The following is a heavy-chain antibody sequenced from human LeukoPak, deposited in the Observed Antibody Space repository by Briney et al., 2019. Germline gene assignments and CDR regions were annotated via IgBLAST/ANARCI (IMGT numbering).Heavy chain of an antibody. Sequence: GGSLRLSCAASGFTFSSYAMSWVRQAPGKGLEWVSAISGSAYSTYYADSVKGRFTISRDNSKNTLYLQMNSLRAEDMAVYYCAKNIWTEMATIYYYMDVWGKGTTVTVSS. V-gene: IGHV3-23*01. CDR2: ISGSAYST. D-gene: IGHD5-24*01. CDR1: GFTFSSYA. J-gene: IGHJ6*03. CDR3: AKNIWTEMATIYYYMDV.